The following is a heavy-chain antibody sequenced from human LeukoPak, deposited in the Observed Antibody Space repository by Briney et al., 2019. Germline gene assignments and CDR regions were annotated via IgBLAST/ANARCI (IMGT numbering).Heavy chain of an antibody. Sequence: GGSLRLSCAASGFTVSSKYMTWVRQAPGKGLEWVSVIYSGGSTYYADSVKGRFTISRDNSKNTLYLQMNNLRAEDTAVYYCARDLAAAGLTFPGDAFDIWGQGTMVTVSS. J-gene: IGHJ3*02. CDR1: GFTVSSKY. CDR2: IYSGGST. CDR3: ARDLAAAGLTFPGDAFDI. D-gene: IGHD6-13*01. V-gene: IGHV3-66*01.